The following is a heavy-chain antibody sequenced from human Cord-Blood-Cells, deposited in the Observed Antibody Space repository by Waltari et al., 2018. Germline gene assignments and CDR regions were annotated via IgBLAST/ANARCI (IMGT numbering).Heavy chain of an antibody. CDR3: ARGPPYDSSGYYYFDY. D-gene: IGHD3-22*01. Sequence: QLQLQESGPGLVKPSETLSLPCTVSGGSISSSSYYWGWIRQPPGKGLEWIGSIYYSGSTYYNPSLKSRVTISVDTSKNQFSLKLSSVTAADTAVYYCARGPPYDSSGYYYFDYWGQGTLVTVSS. J-gene: IGHJ4*02. CDR1: GGSISSSSYY. V-gene: IGHV4-39*07. CDR2: IYYSGST.